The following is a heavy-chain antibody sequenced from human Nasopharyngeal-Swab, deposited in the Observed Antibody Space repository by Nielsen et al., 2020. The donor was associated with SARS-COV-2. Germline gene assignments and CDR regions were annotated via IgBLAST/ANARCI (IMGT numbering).Heavy chain of an antibody. CDR1: GYTFTGYY. D-gene: IGHD1-14*01. V-gene: IGHV1-2*04. CDR2: INPNSGGT. Sequence: VSVKVSCKASGYTFTGYYMHWVRQAPGQGLEWMGWINPNSGGTNYAQKFQGWVTMTRDTSISTAYMELSRLRSDDTAVYYCARIVSPESYGMDVWGQGTTVTVSS. CDR3: ARIVSPESYGMDV. J-gene: IGHJ6*02.